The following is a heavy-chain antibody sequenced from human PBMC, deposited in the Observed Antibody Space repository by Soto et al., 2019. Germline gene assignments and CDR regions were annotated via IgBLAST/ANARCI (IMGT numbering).Heavy chain of an antibody. CDR3: AKDFPRTDFWSGSRYYYYGMDV. V-gene: IGHV3-23*01. Sequence: GSLRLSCAASGFTFSSYAMSWVRQAPGKGLEWVSAISGSGGSTYYADSVKGRFTIPRDNSKNTLYLQMNSLRAEDTAVYYCAKDFPRTDFWSGSRYYYYGMDVWGQETTVTVSS. CDR1: GFTFSSYA. D-gene: IGHD3-3*01. CDR2: ISGSGGST. J-gene: IGHJ6*02.